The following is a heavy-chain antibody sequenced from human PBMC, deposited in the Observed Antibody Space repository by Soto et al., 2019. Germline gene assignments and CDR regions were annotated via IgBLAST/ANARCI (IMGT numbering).Heavy chain of an antibody. V-gene: IGHV4-30-4*01. J-gene: IGHJ5*02. CDR3: ARGRYCLTGRCLPNWFDA. Sequence: SETLSLTCSVSGDSISTVDYFWAWIRQPPGQALEYIVYMYKSTTTYYNPSFESRVAISLDASKSQFALAVTSVTAADTAVYFWARGRYCLTGRCLPNWFDAGGQGTLVTV. CDR1: GDSISTVDYF. CDR2: MYKSTTT. D-gene: IGHD2-15*01.